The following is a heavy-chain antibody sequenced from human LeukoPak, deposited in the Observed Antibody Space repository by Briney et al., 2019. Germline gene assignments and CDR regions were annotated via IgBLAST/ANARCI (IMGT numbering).Heavy chain of an antibody. D-gene: IGHD4-17*01. J-gene: IGHJ4*02. CDR1: GFTFSSYA. V-gene: IGHV3-23*01. CDR3: ARDDYGDYGRHDY. Sequence: GGSLRLSCAASGFTFSSYAMSWVRQAPGKGLEWVSAISGSGGSTYYADSVKGRFTISRDDSKNTLYLQMNSLRAEDTAVYYCARDDYGDYGRHDYWGQGTLVTVSS. CDR2: ISGSGGST.